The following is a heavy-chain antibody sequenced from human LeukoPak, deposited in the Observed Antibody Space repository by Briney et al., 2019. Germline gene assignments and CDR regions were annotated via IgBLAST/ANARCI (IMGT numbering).Heavy chain of an antibody. Sequence: GGSLRLSCAASGFTFSSYGMHWVRQAPGKGLEWVAVISYDGSNKYYADSVKGRFTISRDNSKNTLYLQMNSLRAEDTAVYYCARDFGYYYDSSGPDYWGQGTLVTVSS. D-gene: IGHD3-22*01. V-gene: IGHV3-30*19. CDR1: GFTFSSYG. CDR3: ARDFGYYYDSSGPDY. CDR2: ISYDGSNK. J-gene: IGHJ4*02.